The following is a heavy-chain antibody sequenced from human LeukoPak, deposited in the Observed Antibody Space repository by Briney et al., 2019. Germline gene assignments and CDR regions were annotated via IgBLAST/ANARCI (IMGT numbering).Heavy chain of an antibody. Sequence: SETLSLTCAVYGGSFSGYYWSWIRQPPGKGLEWIGYIYYSGSTNYNPSLKSRVTISVDTSKNQFSLKLSSVTAADTAVYYCARGVSSWSLYYFDYWGQGTLVTVSS. CDR3: ARGVSSWSLYYFDY. D-gene: IGHD6-13*01. CDR2: IYYSGST. CDR1: GGSFSGYY. V-gene: IGHV4-59*01. J-gene: IGHJ4*02.